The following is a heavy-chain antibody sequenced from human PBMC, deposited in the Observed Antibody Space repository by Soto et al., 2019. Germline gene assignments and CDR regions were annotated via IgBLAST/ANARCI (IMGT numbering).Heavy chain of an antibody. V-gene: IGHV4-59*01. J-gene: IGHJ5*02. CDR1: CDLINNYY. CDR2: IYHSGNT. Sequence: SETLSLTCTVSCDLINNYYWTWIRRPPWGGLEWIGHIYHSGNTNYNPSLKSRVTLSIDMSRNQFSLNLARVTAADAAVYYCTRGPYYCGPDICAYNWFGPWSRGFLVTVSS. D-gene: IGHD3-10*01. CDR3: TRGPYYCGPDICAYNWFGP.